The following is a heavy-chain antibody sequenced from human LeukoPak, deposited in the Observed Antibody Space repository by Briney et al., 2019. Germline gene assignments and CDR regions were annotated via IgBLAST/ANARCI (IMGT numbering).Heavy chain of an antibody. Sequence: SETLSLTCAVYGGSFSGYYWSWLRQPPGKGLEWIGEINHSGSTNYNPSLKSRVTISVDTSKNQFSLKLSSVTAADTAVYYCARVLEDCSSTSCLKRPYDYWGQGTLVTVSS. CDR3: ARVLEDCSSTSCLKRPYDY. D-gene: IGHD2-2*01. V-gene: IGHV4-34*01. CDR1: GGSFSGYY. J-gene: IGHJ4*02. CDR2: INHSGST.